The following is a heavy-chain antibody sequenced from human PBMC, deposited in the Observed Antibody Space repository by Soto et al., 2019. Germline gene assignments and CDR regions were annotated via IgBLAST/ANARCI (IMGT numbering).Heavy chain of an antibody. CDR1: GFTFSSYA. V-gene: IGHV3-23*01. Sequence: GESLKISCAASGFTFSSYAMSWVRQAPGKGLEWVSAISGSGGNTYYADSVKGRFTISRDNSKNTLYLQMNSLRAEDTAVYYCAKRIAVAGSYYYYGMDVWGQGTTVTVSS. D-gene: IGHD6-19*01. CDR2: ISGSGGNT. CDR3: AKRIAVAGSYYYYGMDV. J-gene: IGHJ6*02.